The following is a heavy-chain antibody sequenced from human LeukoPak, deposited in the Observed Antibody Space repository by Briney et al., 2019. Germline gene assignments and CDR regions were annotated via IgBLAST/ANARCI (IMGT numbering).Heavy chain of an antibody. D-gene: IGHD3-22*01. CDR1: GFTFSSYW. V-gene: IGHV3-7*01. J-gene: IGHJ4*02. Sequence: GGSLRLSCAASGFTFSSYWMSWVRQAPGKGLEWVANIKQDGSEKYYVDSVKGRFTISRDNSKNTLSLQMNSLRAEDTAVYYCARGRSGWDYDSSGYYDYWGQGTLVTVSS. CDR3: ARGRSGWDYDSSGYYDY. CDR2: IKQDGSEK.